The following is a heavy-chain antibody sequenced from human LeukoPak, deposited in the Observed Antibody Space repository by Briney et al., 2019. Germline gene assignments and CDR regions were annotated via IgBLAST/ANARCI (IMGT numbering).Heavy chain of an antibody. J-gene: IGHJ3*01. CDR1: GGSFSGYY. CDR3: ANLDIVVVVAA. V-gene: IGHV4-34*01. CDR2: INHSGST. D-gene: IGHD2-15*01. Sequence: SETLSLTCAVYGGSFSGYYWSWIRQPPGKGLEWIGEINHSGSTNYNPSLKSRVTISVDTSKNQFSLKLSSVTAADTAVYYCANLDIVVVVAAWGQGTMVTVSS.